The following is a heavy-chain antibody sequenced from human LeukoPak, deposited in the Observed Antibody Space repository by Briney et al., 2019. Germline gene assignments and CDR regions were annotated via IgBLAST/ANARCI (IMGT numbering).Heavy chain of an antibody. CDR2: ISYDGSNK. V-gene: IGHV3-30*18. J-gene: IGHJ4*02. Sequence: GGSLRLSCAASGFTFSSYGMHWVRQAPGKGLEWVAVISYDGSNKYYADSVKSRFTISRDNSKNTLYLQMNSLRAEDTAVYYCAKDFNSAVDYWGQGTLVTVSS. D-gene: IGHD4-11*01. CDR3: AKDFNSAVDY. CDR1: GFTFSSYG.